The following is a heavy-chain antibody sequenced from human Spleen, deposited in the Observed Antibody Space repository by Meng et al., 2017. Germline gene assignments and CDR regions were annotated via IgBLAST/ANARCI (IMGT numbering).Heavy chain of an antibody. CDR1: GDSINNNNYY. V-gene: IGHV4-61*02. Sequence: SETLSLTCTVSGDSINNNNYYWSWIRQPAGKGLEWIGRMYITGTTNYNPSLKSRVTISVDTAQNQFSLNLRSATAADTAVYYCARDGCSGGSCFPDSWGQGTLVTVSS. CDR2: MYITGTT. CDR3: ARDGCSGGSCFPDS. D-gene: IGHD2-15*01. J-gene: IGHJ4*02.